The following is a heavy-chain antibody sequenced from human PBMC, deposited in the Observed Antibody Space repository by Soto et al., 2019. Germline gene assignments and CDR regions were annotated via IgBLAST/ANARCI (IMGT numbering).Heavy chain of an antibody. D-gene: IGHD5-18*01. J-gene: IGHJ4*02. CDR1: GGTFSTYA. V-gene: IGHV1-69*12. Sequence: QVQLVQSGAEVKKPESSVKVSCKAPGGTFSTYAISWVRQAPGQGLEWMGGIIPMFGTANYAQRFQDRVTSTADESTTTGYMARSSLGSEDTAVYSCASGIQLWLRRINNGYSGWGQGTLVTVSS. CDR2: IIPMFGTA. CDR3: ASGIQLWLRRINNGYSG.